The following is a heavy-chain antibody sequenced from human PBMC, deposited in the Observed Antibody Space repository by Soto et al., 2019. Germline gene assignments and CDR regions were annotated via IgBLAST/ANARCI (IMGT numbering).Heavy chain of an antibody. J-gene: IGHJ3*02. Sequence: ASVNVSFKASGYTFTSYCIRWVRPAPGQGLELMGWISGYNVDTNYAQKLQGRVTMITDTSTSTAYMELRGLRSDDTAVYYGTRARQTVAGAGIW. CDR3: TRARQTVAGAGI. V-gene: IGHV1-18*04. D-gene: IGHD6-13*01. CDR1: GYTFTSYC. CDR2: ISGYNVDT.